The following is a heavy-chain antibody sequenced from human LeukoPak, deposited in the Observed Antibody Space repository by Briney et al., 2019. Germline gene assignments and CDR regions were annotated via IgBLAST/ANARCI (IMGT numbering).Heavy chain of an antibody. V-gene: IGHV3-23*01. J-gene: IGHJ4*02. CDR2: ISGSGGST. CDR1: RFTFCSYS. D-gene: IGHD4-23*01. Sequence: GGSLRLSCAASRFTFCSYSMNWLRQAPGKGLEGVIAISGSGGSTYYAVSVRGRFTIDRANSKTTLYLQQNSLRAEDTAVYYCAKADYGGNSVEGSDYWGQGTLVTVSS. CDR3: AKADYGGNSVEGSDY.